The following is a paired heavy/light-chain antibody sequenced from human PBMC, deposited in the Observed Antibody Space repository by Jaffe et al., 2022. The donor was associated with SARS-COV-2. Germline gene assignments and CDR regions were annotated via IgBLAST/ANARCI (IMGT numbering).Light chain of an antibody. V-gene: IGLV2-14*01. Sequence: QSALTQPASVSGSPGQSITISCTGTSSDVGGYNYVSWYQQHPGKAPKLMIYEVSNRPSGVSNRFSGSKSGNTASLTISGLQAEDEADYYCSSYTSSSTLWVFGGGTKLTVL. CDR3: SSYTSSSTLWV. CDR1: SSDVGGYNY. CDR2: EVS. J-gene: IGLJ3*02.
Heavy chain of an antibody. CDR2: IYWDDDK. CDR1: GFSLSTSGVG. D-gene: IGHD3-22*01. V-gene: IGHV2-5*02. CDR3: AHSGWDYDSSGSIYYYYGMDV. J-gene: IGHJ6*02. Sequence: QITLKESGPTLVKPTQTLTLTCTFSGFSLSTSGVGVGWIRQPPGKALEWLALIYWDDDKRYSPSLKSRLTITKDTSKNQVVLTMTNMDPVDTATYYCAHSGWDYDSSGSIYYYYGMDVWGQGTTVTVSS.